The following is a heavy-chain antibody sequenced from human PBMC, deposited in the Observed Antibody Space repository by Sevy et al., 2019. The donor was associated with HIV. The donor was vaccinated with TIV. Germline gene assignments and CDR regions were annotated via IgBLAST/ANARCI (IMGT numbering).Heavy chain of an antibody. V-gene: IGHV3-23*01. D-gene: IGHD1-26*01. J-gene: IGHJ4*02. CDR3: AKWSELPSSPFDY. Sequence: GGSLRLSCAASGFTFSNYAMSWVRQAPGKGLEWVSAISGSGGSTSYADSVKGRFTISRDKPKNTLFLQMNSLRAEDTAVYFCAKWSELPSSPFDYWGQGTLVTVSS. CDR1: GFTFSNYA. CDR2: ISGSGGST.